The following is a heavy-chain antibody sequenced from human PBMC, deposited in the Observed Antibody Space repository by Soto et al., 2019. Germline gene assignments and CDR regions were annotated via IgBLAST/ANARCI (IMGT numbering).Heavy chain of an antibody. Sequence: QVQLVQSGAEVKKPGASVKVSCKASGYTFTSYAMHWVRQAPGQRVEWMGWINAGNGNTKYSQKFQGRVTITRDTSASTAYMELSSLRSEDTAVYYCARDRAAAILYYFDYWGQGTLVTVSS. CDR1: GYTFTSYA. J-gene: IGHJ4*02. V-gene: IGHV1-3*01. CDR3: ARDRAAAILYYFDY. D-gene: IGHD2-2*01. CDR2: INAGNGNT.